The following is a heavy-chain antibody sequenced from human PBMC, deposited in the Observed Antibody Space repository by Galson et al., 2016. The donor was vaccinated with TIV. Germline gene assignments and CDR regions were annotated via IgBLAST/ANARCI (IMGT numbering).Heavy chain of an antibody. J-gene: IGHJ4*02. D-gene: IGHD1-1*01. Sequence: SLRLSCAASGFTFNTYRMKWVRQAPGKGLEWVSSISDGSSSIYYADSVKGRFTISRDNAKNSVYLQMNSLRAADTAVYYCARGSRPGTVDYWGQGTLITVSS. CDR3: ARGSRPGTVDY. CDR1: GFTFNTYR. CDR2: ISDGSSSI. V-gene: IGHV3-21*01.